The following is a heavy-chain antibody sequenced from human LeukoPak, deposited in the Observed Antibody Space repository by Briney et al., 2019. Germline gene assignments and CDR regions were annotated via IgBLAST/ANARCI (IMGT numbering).Heavy chain of an antibody. Sequence: PGGSLRLSCAASGFTFSSYSMNWVRQAPGKGLEWVSYISSSSSTIYYADSVKGRFTISRDNAKNSLYLQMNSLRAEDTAVYYCARDEAGATTHWFDPWGQGTLVTVSS. J-gene: IGHJ5*02. CDR3: ARDEAGATTHWFDP. CDR1: GFTFSSYS. V-gene: IGHV3-48*04. D-gene: IGHD1-26*01. CDR2: ISSSSSTI.